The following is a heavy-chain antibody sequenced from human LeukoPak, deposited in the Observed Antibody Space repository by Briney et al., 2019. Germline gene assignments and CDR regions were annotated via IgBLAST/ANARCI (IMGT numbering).Heavy chain of an antibody. J-gene: IGHJ4*02. D-gene: IGHD5/OR15-5a*01. V-gene: IGHV3-66*04. CDR1: EFSVGSNY. Sequence: GGPLRLSCAASEFSVGSNYMTWVRQAPGKGLEWVSLIYSGGSTYYADSVKGRFTISRDNAKNSLYLQMNSLRAEDTAVYYCARQKYLRGPDVEYFDYWGQGTLVTVSS. CDR2: IYSGGST. CDR3: ARQKYLRGPDVEYFDY.